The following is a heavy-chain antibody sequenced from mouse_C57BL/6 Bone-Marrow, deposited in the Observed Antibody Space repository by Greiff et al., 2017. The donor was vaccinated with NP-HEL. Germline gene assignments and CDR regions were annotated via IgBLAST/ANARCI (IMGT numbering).Heavy chain of an antibody. Sequence: QVQLKESGPELVKPGASVKISCKASGYAFSSSWMNWVKQRPGKGLEWIGRIYPGDGDTNYNGKFKGKATLTADKSSSTAYMQLSSLTSEDSAVYFCARGYYGSSYVRYYFDYWGQGTTLTVSS. CDR3: ARGYYGSSYVRYYFDY. D-gene: IGHD1-1*01. CDR2: IYPGDGDT. J-gene: IGHJ2*01. CDR1: GYAFSSSW. V-gene: IGHV1-82*01.